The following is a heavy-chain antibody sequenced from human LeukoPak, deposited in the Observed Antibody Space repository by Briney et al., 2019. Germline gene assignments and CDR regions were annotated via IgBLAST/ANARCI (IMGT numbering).Heavy chain of an antibody. CDR2: INHSGST. J-gene: IGHJ6*03. D-gene: IGHD3-9*01. CDR3: ARHPIYYDILTGYYRYYYMDV. Sequence: SETLSLTCAVYGGSFSGYYWSWIRQPPGKGLEWIGEINHSGSTNYNPSLKSRVTISVDTSKNQFSLKLSSVTAADTAVYYCARHPIYYDILTGYYRYYYMDVWGKGTTVTISS. CDR1: GGSFSGYY. V-gene: IGHV4-34*01.